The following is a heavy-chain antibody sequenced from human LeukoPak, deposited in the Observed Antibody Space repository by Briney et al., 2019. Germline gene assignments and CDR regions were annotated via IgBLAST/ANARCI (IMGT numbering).Heavy chain of an antibody. J-gene: IGHJ4*02. D-gene: IGHD3-22*01. Sequence: GGSLRLSCAASGFTFSSYAMSWVRQAPGKGLEWVSAISGSGGSTDHADSVKGRFTISRDNSKNTLYLQMNSLRAEDTAVYYCAKRNTYYYDSSGYSSDYFDYWGQGTLVTVSS. CDR2: ISGSGGST. CDR3: AKRNTYYYDSSGYSSDYFDY. CDR1: GFTFSSYA. V-gene: IGHV3-23*01.